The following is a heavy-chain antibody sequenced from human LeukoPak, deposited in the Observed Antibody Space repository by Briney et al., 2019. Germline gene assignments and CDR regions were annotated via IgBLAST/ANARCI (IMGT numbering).Heavy chain of an antibody. CDR1: GFTFSSYS. CDR3: ARDDQDSSGVFDY. Sequence: GGSLRLSCAASGFTFSSYSMNWVRQAPGKGLEWVSSISSSGSYIYYADSVKGRFTISRDNAKNSLYLQMNSLRAEDTAVYYCARDDQDSSGVFDYWGRGILVTVS. J-gene: IGHJ4*02. D-gene: IGHD3-22*01. V-gene: IGHV3-21*01. CDR2: ISSSGSYI.